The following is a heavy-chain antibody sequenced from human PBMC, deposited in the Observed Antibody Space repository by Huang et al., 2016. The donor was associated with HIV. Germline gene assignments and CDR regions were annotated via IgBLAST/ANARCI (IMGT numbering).Heavy chain of an antibody. J-gene: IGHJ4*02. Sequence: QLQLQESGPGLVKPSETLSLTCTVSGGSIRSDNSYWGWFRQPPGKGLEWIGRIYYSGSTYYNPALKRRVTITVDTSKNHFSLRMRSVTAADTAVYYCARLPGSITMIRGVITDPYWGQGTLVTVSS. CDR2: IYYSGST. D-gene: IGHD3-10*01. V-gene: IGHV4-39*02. CDR3: ARLPGSITMIRGVITDPY. CDR1: GGSIRSDNSY.